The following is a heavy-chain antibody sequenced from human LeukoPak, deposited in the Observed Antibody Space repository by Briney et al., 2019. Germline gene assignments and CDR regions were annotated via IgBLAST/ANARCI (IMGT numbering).Heavy chain of an antibody. CDR3: ARARIVNIIGAVPIIGAIDI. V-gene: IGHV3-13*05. D-gene: IGHD3-16*02. Sequence: PGGSLRLSCAAPGFTSSSHDMHRVRQVTGKGLEWVASIGTVGDPYYAVSVKGRFTISRENAKAAISLQMISLRAGDTAVYYCARARIVNIIGAVPIIGAIDIGGQGTMVTVSS. J-gene: IGHJ3*02. CDR2: IGTVGDP. CDR1: GFTSSSHD.